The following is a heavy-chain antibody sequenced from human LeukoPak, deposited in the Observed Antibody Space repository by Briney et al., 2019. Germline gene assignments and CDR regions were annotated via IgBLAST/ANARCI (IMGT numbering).Heavy chain of an antibody. CDR2: INHSGST. CDR1: GGSFSDYY. CDR3: AGGLGSGWTDY. V-gene: IGHV4-34*01. J-gene: IGHJ4*02. Sequence: SETLSLTCAVYGGSFSDYYWNWIRQPPGKGLEWIGEINHSGSTNYNPSLKSRVTISVDTSKNQFSLKLSSVTAADTAVYYCAGGLGSGWTDYWGQGTLVTVSS. D-gene: IGHD6-19*01.